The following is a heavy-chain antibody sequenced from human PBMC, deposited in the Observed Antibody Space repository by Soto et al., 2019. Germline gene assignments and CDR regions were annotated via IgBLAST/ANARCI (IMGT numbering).Heavy chain of an antibody. CDR3: ASWRYGDY. CDR1: GYAFTTYG. CDR2: ISAHNGNT. Sequence: QVHLVQSGAEVKKPGASVKVSCKGSGYAFTTYGITWVRQAPGQGLEWMGWISAHNGNTNYAQKLQGRVTVTRDTTTSTADMALMSLRADDTAVYNCASWRYGDYWGQGALVTVSS. J-gene: IGHJ4*02. D-gene: IGHD1-1*01. V-gene: IGHV1-18*01.